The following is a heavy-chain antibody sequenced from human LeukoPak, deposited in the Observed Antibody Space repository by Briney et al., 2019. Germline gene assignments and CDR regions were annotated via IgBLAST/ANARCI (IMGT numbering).Heavy chain of an antibody. CDR3: ARSYS. Sequence: GGSLRLSCVASGFSFSSNWMSWVRQAPGKGLEWVANIKPDGSEKYYVDSVKGRFTISRGNAKNSLYLQMNSLRAEDTAVYYCARSYSWGQGALVTVSS. CDR2: IKPDGSEK. J-gene: IGHJ4*02. CDR1: GFSFSSNW. V-gene: IGHV3-7*01.